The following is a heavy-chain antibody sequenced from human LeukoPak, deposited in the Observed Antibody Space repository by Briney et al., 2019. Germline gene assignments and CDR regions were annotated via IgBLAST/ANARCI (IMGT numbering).Heavy chain of an antibody. Sequence: GGSLRLSCAASGFTFSSYAMSWVRQAPGKGLEWVSSISGNSGRTYYAGSVKGRFSISRDNSNNTLYLQMNSLRAEDAAVYYCAKSTSSWERVDYWGQGTLVTVSS. CDR2: ISGNSGRT. CDR1: GFTFSSYA. D-gene: IGHD6-13*01. J-gene: IGHJ4*02. CDR3: AKSTSSWERVDY. V-gene: IGHV3-23*01.